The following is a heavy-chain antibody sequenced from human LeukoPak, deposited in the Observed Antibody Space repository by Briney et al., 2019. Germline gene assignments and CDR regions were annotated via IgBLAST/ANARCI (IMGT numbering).Heavy chain of an antibody. CDR2: INHSGSA. Sequence: PSETLSLTCAVYGGSFSGYYWSWIRQPPGKGLEWIGEINHSGSANNNPSLKSRVTISVDTSKKQFSLKLSSVTAADTAVYYCARVTEQWSCTMTYYGMDVWGQGTTVTVSS. D-gene: IGHD3-22*01. CDR3: ARVTEQWSCTMTYYGMDV. V-gene: IGHV4-34*01. J-gene: IGHJ6*02. CDR1: GGSFSGYY.